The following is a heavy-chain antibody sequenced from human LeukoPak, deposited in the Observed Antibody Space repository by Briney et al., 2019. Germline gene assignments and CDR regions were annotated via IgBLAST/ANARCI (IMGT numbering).Heavy chain of an antibody. CDR2: IYDSGST. D-gene: IGHD3-3*01. Sequence: KPSETLSLTCAVSGYSISSGYYWGWIRQPPGKGLEWIGRIYDSGSTYYNPSLKSRVTISVDTSKNQFSLKLSSVTAADTAVYYGARENYDGPNGFDPWGKGTLVTVSS. CDR3: ARENYDGPNGFDP. V-gene: IGHV4-38-2*02. CDR1: GYSISSGYY. J-gene: IGHJ5*02.